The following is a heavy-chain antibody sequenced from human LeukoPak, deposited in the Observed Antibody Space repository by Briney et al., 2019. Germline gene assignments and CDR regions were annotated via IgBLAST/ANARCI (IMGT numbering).Heavy chain of an antibody. J-gene: IGHJ4*02. CDR3: AKRENYRSFDY. Sequence: PGGSLRLSCAASGFTFSNYAMSWVRQTPGKGLEWVSAISGSGGSTYYADSVKGRSTISRDNSKNTLYLQMNSLRVEDTAVYYCAKRENYRSFDYWGQGTLVTVSS. CDR1: GFTFSNYA. V-gene: IGHV3-23*01. D-gene: IGHD3-16*02. CDR2: ISGSGGST.